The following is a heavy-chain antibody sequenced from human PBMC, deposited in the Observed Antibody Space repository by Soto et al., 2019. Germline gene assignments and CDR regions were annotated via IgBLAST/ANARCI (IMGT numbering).Heavy chain of an antibody. CDR2: INHSGST. J-gene: IGHJ3*02. D-gene: IGHD4-17*01. V-gene: IGHV4-34*01. Sequence: SETLSLTCAVYGGSFSGYYWSWIRQPPGKGLEWIGEINHSGSTNYNPSLKSRVTISVDTSKNQFSLKLSSVTAADTAVYYCARLLYGDYAFDIWGQGTMVTVSS. CDR3: ARLLYGDYAFDI. CDR1: GGSFSGYY.